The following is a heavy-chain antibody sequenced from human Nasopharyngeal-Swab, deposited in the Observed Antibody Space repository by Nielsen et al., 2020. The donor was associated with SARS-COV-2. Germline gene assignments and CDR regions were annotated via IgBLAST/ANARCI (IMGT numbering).Heavy chain of an antibody. Sequence: SETLSLTCAVYGGSFSGYYWSWIRQPPGKGLEWIGEINHSGRTNYNPSLKSRVTTPVDTSKNQFSLKLSSVTAADTAVYYCARIAGTFAFVDYWGQGTLITVSS. CDR3: ARIAGTFAFVDY. CDR1: GGSFSGYY. V-gene: IGHV4-34*01. D-gene: IGHD6-13*01. CDR2: INHSGRT. J-gene: IGHJ4*02.